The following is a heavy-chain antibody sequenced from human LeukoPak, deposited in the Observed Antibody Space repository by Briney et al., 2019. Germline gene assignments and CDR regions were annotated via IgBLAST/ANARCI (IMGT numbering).Heavy chain of an antibody. D-gene: IGHD6-19*01. CDR1: AGSISSGNSY. CDR2: IYYCGRT. J-gene: IGHJ4*02. CDR3: ARELRGSGWYDY. Sequence: PSETLSLTCTVSAGSISSGNSYWSWVRQHPDKGLEWIGYIYYCGRTYYNPSLKSRITISVDTSKNQFSLKLSSVTAADTAVYYCARELRGSGWYDYWGPGTLVTVSS. V-gene: IGHV4-31*03.